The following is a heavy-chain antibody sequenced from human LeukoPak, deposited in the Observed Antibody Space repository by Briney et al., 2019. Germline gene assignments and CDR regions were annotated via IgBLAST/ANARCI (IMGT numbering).Heavy chain of an antibody. J-gene: IGHJ6*03. CDR1: GYTFTSYD. D-gene: IGHD3-10*01. CDR3: ARGRRERGVPQGYYYYYMDV. V-gene: IGHV1-8*03. CDR2: MNPNSGNT. Sequence: GASVKVSCKASGYTFTSYDINWVRQATGQGLEWMGWMNPNSGNTGYAQKFQGRVTITTDTSISTAYMELSSLRSEDTAVYYCARGRRERGVPQGYYYYYMDVWGKGTTVTVSS.